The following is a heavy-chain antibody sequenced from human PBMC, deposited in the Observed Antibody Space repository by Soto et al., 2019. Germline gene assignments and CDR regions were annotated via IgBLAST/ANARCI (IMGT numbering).Heavy chain of an antibody. CDR1: GFTVSSNY. D-gene: IGHD4-17*01. CDR2: IYSGGST. V-gene: IGHV3-53*04. Sequence: EVQQVESGGGLVQPGGSLRLSCAASGFTVSSNYMSWVRQAPGKGLEWVSVIYSGGSTYYADSVKGRFTISRHNSKNPLYLQMNSLRAEDTAVYYCARDEDLYGDYVEDYWGQGTLVTVSS. CDR3: ARDEDLYGDYVEDY. J-gene: IGHJ4*02.